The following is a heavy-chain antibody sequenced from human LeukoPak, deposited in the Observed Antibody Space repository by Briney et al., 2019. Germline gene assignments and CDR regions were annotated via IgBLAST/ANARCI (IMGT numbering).Heavy chain of an antibody. V-gene: IGHV3-15*01. CDR3: TTELDIRPNHY. J-gene: IGHJ4*02. D-gene: IGHD3-22*01. Sequence: GGSLRLSCAASGFTFTNAWMSWVRQAPGKGLEWVGRIKRKSDGGTTDYAAPVKGRFTISRDGSKNTLYLQMNSLKSEDTAVYYCTTELDIRPNHYWGQGTLVTVSS. CDR2: IKRKSDGGTT. CDR1: GFTFTNAW.